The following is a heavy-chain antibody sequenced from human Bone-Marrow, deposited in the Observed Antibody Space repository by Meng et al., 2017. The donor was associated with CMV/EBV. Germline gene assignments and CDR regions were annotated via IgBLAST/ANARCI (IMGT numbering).Heavy chain of an antibody. D-gene: IGHD1-26*01. CDR1: GYTFTSYD. Sequence: ASVKVSCKASGYTFTSYDINWVRQAPGQGLEWMGIINPSGGSTSYAQKFQGRVTMTRDTSTSTVYMELSSLRSEDTAVYYCARVNRWELNDGNWFDPWGQGTLVTVSS. CDR3: ARVNRWELNDGNWFDP. J-gene: IGHJ5*02. CDR2: INPSGGST. V-gene: IGHV1-46*01.